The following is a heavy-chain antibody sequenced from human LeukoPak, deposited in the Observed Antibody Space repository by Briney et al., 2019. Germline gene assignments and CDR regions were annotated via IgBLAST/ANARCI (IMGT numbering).Heavy chain of an antibody. Sequence: GGSLRLSCAASGFNSSNYWMHWVRQGPGKGLVWVSRIDSDGSSTNYADSVKGRFTISRDSAKNTLYLQMNSLRAEDTAVYYCARVGDGYKGSCYWGQGTLVTVSS. CDR3: ARVGDGYKGSCY. CDR1: GFNSSNYW. J-gene: IGHJ4*02. D-gene: IGHD5-24*01. V-gene: IGHV3-74*01. CDR2: IDSDGSST.